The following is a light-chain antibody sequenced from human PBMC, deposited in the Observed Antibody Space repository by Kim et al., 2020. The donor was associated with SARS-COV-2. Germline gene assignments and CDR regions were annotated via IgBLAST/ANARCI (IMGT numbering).Light chain of an antibody. Sequence: QSALTQPASVSGSPGQSITISCTGTSSDVGGYNYVSWYQQHPGKVPKLMIYEVTKRPSGVSNRFSGSKSGNTASLTISGLQAEDEADYYCCSYASSNTLVFGGGTQLTVL. CDR1: SSDVGGYNY. V-gene: IGLV2-23*02. CDR3: CSYASSNTLV. J-gene: IGLJ3*02. CDR2: EVT.